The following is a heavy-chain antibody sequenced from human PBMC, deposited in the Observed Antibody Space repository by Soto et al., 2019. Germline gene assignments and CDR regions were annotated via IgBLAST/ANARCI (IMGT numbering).Heavy chain of an antibody. Sequence: SETLSLTCSVSGGSIRDYFWTWVRQPPGKGLEWIGYISSSGTIKYNSSLKSRVTISLDTSRNHFSLKLSSVTTADTAVYFCARDRKLVIPGNYYYYGMDVWGQGTTVTVSS. V-gene: IGHV4-59*01. CDR1: GGSIRDYF. CDR3: ARDRKLVIPGNYYYYGMDV. J-gene: IGHJ6*02. D-gene: IGHD3-9*01. CDR2: ISSSGTI.